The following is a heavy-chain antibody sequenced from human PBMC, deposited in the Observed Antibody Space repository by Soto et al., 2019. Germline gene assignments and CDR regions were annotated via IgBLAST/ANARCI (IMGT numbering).Heavy chain of an antibody. J-gene: IGHJ4*02. CDR3: ARYTAVADPYYFDY. CDR1: GITFGSRA. V-gene: IGHV3-23*01. CDR2: TTDTGGDT. D-gene: IGHD6-19*01. Sequence: PGGSLRLSCVASGITFGSRAMSWVRQAPGEGLEWVSTTTDTGGDTEYADSVKGRFTISRDTSKNMLYLHMNSLRAEDTAIYYCARYTAVADPYYFDYWGQGTLVTVSS.